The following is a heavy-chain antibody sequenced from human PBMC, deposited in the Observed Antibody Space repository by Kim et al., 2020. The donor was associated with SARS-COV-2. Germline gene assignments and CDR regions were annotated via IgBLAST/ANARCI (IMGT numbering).Heavy chain of an antibody. Sequence: GESLRLSCAVSGFTVSSNSMTWVRQTPGKALEWVSYLYIDGSTFYADSVKGRLTMSRDNSKNTVFLQMNSLRAADTAVYFCSRGGEWGQMGGFDYRGQGT. CDR3: SRGGEWGQMGGFDY. CDR2: LYIDGST. V-gene: IGHV3-53*01. J-gene: IGHJ4*02. D-gene: IGHD3-16*01. CDR1: GFTVSSNS.